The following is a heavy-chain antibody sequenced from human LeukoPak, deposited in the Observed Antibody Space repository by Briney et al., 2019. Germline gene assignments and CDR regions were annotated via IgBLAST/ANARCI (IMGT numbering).Heavy chain of an antibody. CDR3: TTLVGATPY. CDR1: GGSISSYY. Sequence: ETLSLTCTVSGGSISSYYWSWIRQPPGKGLECVGRIKAKPDGGTTDYAAPVKGRFTISRDDSKNTLYLQMNSLKTEDTAVYYCTTLVGATPYWGQGTLVTVSS. J-gene: IGHJ4*02. V-gene: IGHV3-15*01. D-gene: IGHD1-26*01. CDR2: IKAKPDGGTT.